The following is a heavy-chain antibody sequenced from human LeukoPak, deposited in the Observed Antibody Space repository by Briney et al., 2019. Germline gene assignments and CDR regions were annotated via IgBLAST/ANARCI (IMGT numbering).Heavy chain of an antibody. CDR1: RFTFSSYG. D-gene: IGHD3-22*01. Sequence: PGGPLRLSCAASRFTFSSYGMHWVRQTPGKGLEWVAFIRHDGSYQQYADSVKGRFTVSRDNSKDTVYLQMNRLRTEDTAVYYCAKNRDSSDYPRDFDYWGQGTLVTVSS. J-gene: IGHJ4*02. CDR3: AKNRDSSDYPRDFDY. CDR2: IRHDGSYQ. V-gene: IGHV3-30*02.